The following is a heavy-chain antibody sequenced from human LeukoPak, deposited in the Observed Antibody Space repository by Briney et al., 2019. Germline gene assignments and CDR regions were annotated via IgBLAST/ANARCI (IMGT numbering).Heavy chain of an antibody. CDR1: GGSITDYF. D-gene: IGHD1-26*01. J-gene: IGHJ4*02. CDR3: ARYSGSYSILDY. Sequence: SETLSLTCALSGGSITDYFYNWVRQPPGKGLEWIGYIYYSGSTNYNPSLKSRVTISVDTSKNQFSLKLSSVTAADTAVYYCARYSGSYSILDYWGQGTLVTVSS. CDR2: IYYSGST. V-gene: IGHV4-59*01.